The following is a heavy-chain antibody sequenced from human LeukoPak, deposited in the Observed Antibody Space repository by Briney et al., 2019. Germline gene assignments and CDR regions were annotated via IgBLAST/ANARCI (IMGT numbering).Heavy chain of an antibody. V-gene: IGHV4-34*01. CDR1: GGSFSGYY. D-gene: IGHD1-1*01. Sequence: SETLSLTCAVYGGSFSGYYWSWIRQPPGKGLEWIGEINHSGSTNYNPSLKSRVTISVDTSKNQFSLKLSSVTAADTAVYYCARAPSRYNWNDEFGYWGRGTLVTVSS. CDR3: ARAPSRYNWNDEFGY. J-gene: IGHJ4*02. CDR2: INHSGST.